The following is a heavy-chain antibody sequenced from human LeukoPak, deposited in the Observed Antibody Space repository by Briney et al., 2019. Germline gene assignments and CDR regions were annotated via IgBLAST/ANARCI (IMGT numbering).Heavy chain of an antibody. CDR1: GFTFSSYA. CDR2: ISGSGGST. D-gene: IGHD6-19*01. J-gene: IGHJ6*02. V-gene: IGHV3-23*01. Sequence: GGSLRLSCAASGFTFSSYAMSWVRQAPGKGLEWVSAISGSGGSTYYADSVKGRFTISRDNSKNTLYLQMNSLRAEDTAVYYCARDSYSSGWNPVDGMDVWGQGTTVTVSS. CDR3: ARDSYSSGWNPVDGMDV.